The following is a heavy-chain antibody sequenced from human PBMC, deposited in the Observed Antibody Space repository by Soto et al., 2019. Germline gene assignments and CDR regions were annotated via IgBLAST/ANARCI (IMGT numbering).Heavy chain of an antibody. CDR2: IYYSGST. CDR3: ARKIDYGDYVVWAFDI. J-gene: IGHJ3*02. Sequence: PSETLSLTCTVSGGSISSSSYYWGWIRQPPGKGLEWIGSIYYSGSTYYNPSLKSRVTISVDTSKNQFSLKLSSVTAADTAVYYCARKIDYGDYVVWAFDIWGQGTMVTV. V-gene: IGHV4-39*01. D-gene: IGHD4-17*01. CDR1: GGSISSSSYY.